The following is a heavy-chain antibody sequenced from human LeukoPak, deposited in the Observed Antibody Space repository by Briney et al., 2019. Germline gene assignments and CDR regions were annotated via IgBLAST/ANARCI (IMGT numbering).Heavy chain of an antibody. D-gene: IGHD1-7*01. J-gene: IGHJ4*02. CDR1: GGSISSYY. CDR3: ARRAPGITGTYIFDY. CDR2: IYTSGST. Sequence: PSETLSLTCAVSGGSISSYYWSWLRQPPGKGLEGIGYIYTSGSTNYNPSLKSRVTISVDTSNNQFSLKLSSVTAADTAVYYCARRAPGITGTYIFDYWGQGTLVTVSS. V-gene: IGHV4-4*09.